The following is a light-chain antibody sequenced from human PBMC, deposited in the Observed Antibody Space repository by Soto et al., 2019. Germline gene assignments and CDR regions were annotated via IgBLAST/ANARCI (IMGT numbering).Light chain of an antibody. Sequence: QPVLTQSPSASASLGASVRLTCTRISGHSIYAIAWHQQQPEKGPRFSMKLNSDGSHTKGDGIPDRFSGSSSGAERYLTISSLQSEDEADYHCQTCGTGYSIFGGGTQLTVL. CDR3: QTCGTGYSI. V-gene: IGLV4-69*01. J-gene: IGLJ2*01. CDR2: LNSDGSH. CDR1: SGHSIYA.